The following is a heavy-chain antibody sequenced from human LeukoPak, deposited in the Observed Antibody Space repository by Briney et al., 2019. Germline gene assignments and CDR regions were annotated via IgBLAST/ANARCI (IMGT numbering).Heavy chain of an antibody. Sequence: ASVKVPCKASGGTFSSYAISWVRQAPGQGLEWMGWISAYNGNTNYAQKLQGRVTMTTDTSTSTVYMELSSLRSEDTAVYYCARDLYCSSTSCMGGGFNWFDPWGQGTLVTVSS. D-gene: IGHD2-2*01. CDR2: ISAYNGNT. CDR1: GGTFSSYA. J-gene: IGHJ5*02. V-gene: IGHV1-18*01. CDR3: ARDLYCSSTSCMGGGFNWFDP.